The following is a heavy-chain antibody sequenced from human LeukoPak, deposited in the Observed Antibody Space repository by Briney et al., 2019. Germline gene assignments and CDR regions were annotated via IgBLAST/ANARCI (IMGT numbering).Heavy chain of an antibody. Sequence: GGSLRLSCAASGFTFSSYGMHWVRQAPGKGLEWVAVISYDGSNKYYADSVKGRFTISRDNSKNTLYLQMNSLRAEDTPVYYCANGYSRYWGQGTLVTVSS. CDR1: GFTFSSYG. J-gene: IGHJ4*02. V-gene: IGHV3-33*05. CDR3: ANGYSRY. CDR2: ISYDGSNK. D-gene: IGHD6-13*01.